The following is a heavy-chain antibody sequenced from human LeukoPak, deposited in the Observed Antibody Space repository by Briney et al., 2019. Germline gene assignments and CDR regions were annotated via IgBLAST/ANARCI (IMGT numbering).Heavy chain of an antibody. CDR1: GFTFSSYG. D-gene: IGHD6-13*01. CDR2: IRYDGSNK. J-gene: IGHJ4*02. Sequence: PGGSLRLSCAASGFTFSSYGMHWVRQAPGKGPEWVAFIRYDGSNKHYAESVKGRFTISRDNSKNTLYLHMNSLRAEDTAVYYCAKDKDTSSWYFDYWGQGTLVTVSS. CDR3: AKDKDTSSWYFDY. V-gene: IGHV3-30*02.